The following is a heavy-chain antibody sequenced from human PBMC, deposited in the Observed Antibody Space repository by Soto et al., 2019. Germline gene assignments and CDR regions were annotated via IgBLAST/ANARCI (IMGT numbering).Heavy chain of an antibody. Sequence: PGGSLRLSCASSGFTFSSNYMSWVRQAPGKGLEWVSVIYSGGSTYYADSVKGRFTISRDNSKNTLYLQMNSLRAEDTAVYYCARDFVVPAAMRTYSYYSGKDVWGQGTTVTVSS. J-gene: IGHJ6*02. D-gene: IGHD2-2*01. V-gene: IGHV3-66*01. CDR1: GFTFSSNY. CDR3: ARDFVVPAAMRTYSYYSGKDV. CDR2: IYSGGST.